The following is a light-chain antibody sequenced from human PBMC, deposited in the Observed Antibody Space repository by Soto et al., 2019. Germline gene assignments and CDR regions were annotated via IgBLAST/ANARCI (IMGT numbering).Light chain of an antibody. Sequence: QSALTQPASVSGSPGQTITISCAGTKFDIGRYNYVSWYRQHPGEAPKLIIFEVSNRPSGISNRFSGSKSGNTASLTISGLQVEDEAHYFCSSYTSASALAIFGGGTKVTVL. CDR3: SSYTSASALAI. CDR2: EVS. V-gene: IGLV2-14*01. J-gene: IGLJ2*01. CDR1: KFDIGRYNY.